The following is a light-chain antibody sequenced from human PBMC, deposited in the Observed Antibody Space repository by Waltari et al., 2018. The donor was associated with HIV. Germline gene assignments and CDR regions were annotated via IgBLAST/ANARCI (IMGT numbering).Light chain of an antibody. CDR1: TSNIGSND. Sequence: SVLTQPPSASGTPGQRVTISCSGGTSNIGSNDVFWYQHLPGTAPKLLIHRNDRRPSGAPDRFSGSTSGNSASLTSSGLRSEDEADYYCVAWDDGLRGVVFGGGTRVAVL. CDR3: VAWDDGLRGVV. V-gene: IGLV1-47*01. CDR2: RND. J-gene: IGLJ2*01.